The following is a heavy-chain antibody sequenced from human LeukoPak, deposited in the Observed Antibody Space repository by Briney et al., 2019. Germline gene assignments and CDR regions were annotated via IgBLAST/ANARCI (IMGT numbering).Heavy chain of an antibody. CDR1: GFAFNTYS. CDR2: ISSSSSYI. Sequence: GGSLRLSCAASGFAFNTYSMNWVRQAPGKGLEWVSSISSSSSYIYYADSVKGRFTISRDNAKNSLYLQMNSLRAEDTAVYYCARGRVQGRIAARRAFDYWGQGTLVTVSS. D-gene: IGHD6-6*01. CDR3: ARGRVQGRIAARRAFDY. V-gene: IGHV3-21*01. J-gene: IGHJ4*02.